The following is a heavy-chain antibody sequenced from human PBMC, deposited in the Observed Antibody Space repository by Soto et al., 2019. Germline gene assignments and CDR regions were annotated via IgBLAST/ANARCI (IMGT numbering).Heavy chain of an antibody. CDR2: INAGNGNT. D-gene: IGHD6-13*01. J-gene: IGHJ6*02. V-gene: IGHV1-3*01. CDR1: GYTFTSYA. CDR3: ASQGGSSRPYYYYGMDV. Sequence: QVQLVQSGAEVKKPGASVKVSCKASGYTFTSYAMHWVRQAPGQRLEWTGWINAGNGNTKYSQKFQGRVTITRDTSASTAYMELSSLRSEDTAVYYCASQGGSSRPYYYYGMDVWGQGTTVTVSS.